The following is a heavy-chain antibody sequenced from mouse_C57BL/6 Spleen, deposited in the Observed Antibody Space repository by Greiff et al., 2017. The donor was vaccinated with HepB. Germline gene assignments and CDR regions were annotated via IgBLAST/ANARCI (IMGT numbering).Heavy chain of an antibody. CDR3: TRGQLGWFAY. J-gene: IGHJ3*01. D-gene: IGHD4-1*02. V-gene: IGHV1-15*01. CDR1: GYTFTDYE. Sequence: VQLQQSGAELVRPGASVTLSCKASGYTFTDYEMHWVKQTPVHGLEWIGAIDPETGGTPYNQKFKGKAILTADKSSSTAYMELRSLTSEDSAVYYCTRGQLGWFAYWGQGTLVTVSA. CDR2: IDPETGGT.